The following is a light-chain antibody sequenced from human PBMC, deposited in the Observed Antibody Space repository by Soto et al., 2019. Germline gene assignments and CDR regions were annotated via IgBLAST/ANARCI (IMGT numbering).Light chain of an antibody. CDR2: GAS. Sequence: EIVLTQSPGTLSLSPGERATLSCRASQSVSSSYLAWYQQKPGQAPRLLIYGASSRATGIPDRFSGSGSGTDFTLTISRLEPEDFPVYYCQQYGSSGTFGQGTKVEIK. CDR3: QQYGSSGT. V-gene: IGKV3-20*01. CDR1: QSVSSSY. J-gene: IGKJ1*01.